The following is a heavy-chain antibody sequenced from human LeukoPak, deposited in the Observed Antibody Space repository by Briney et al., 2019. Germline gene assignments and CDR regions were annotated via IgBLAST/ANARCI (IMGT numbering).Heavy chain of an antibody. D-gene: IGHD6-13*01. CDR1: GDSISNYY. CDR3: ARGGDTSSWYAWYDP. CDR2: IYHSGST. V-gene: IGHV4-59*01. J-gene: IGHJ5*02. Sequence: SETLSLTCTVSGDSISNYYWSWIRQPPGKGLEWIGYIYHSGSTKYNPSLKSRVTISIDTSKHQFSLKLSSVTAADTAMYYCARGGDTSSWYAWYDPWGQGTLVTVSS.